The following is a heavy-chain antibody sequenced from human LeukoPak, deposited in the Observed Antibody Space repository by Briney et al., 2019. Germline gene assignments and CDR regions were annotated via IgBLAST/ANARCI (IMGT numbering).Heavy chain of an antibody. J-gene: IGHJ4*02. CDR3: ARGLFSGITFDY. V-gene: IGHV3-48*04. CDR2: ISSSGSTI. Sequence: PGGSLRLSCAASGFTFSNAWMNWVRQAPGKGLEWVSYISSSGSTIYYADSVKGRFTISRDNAKNSLYLQMNSLRAEDTAVYYCARGLFSGITFDYWGQGTLVTVSS. D-gene: IGHD1-26*01. CDR1: GFTFSNAW.